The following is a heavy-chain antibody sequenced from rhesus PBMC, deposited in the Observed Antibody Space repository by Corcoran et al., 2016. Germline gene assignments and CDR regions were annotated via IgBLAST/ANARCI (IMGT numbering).Heavy chain of an antibody. D-gene: IGHD1-32*01. CDR3: ARHSWNDLFGLDS. V-gene: IGHV4-143*01. J-gene: IGHJ6*01. Sequence: QVQLQESGPGLVKPSETLSLTCTVSGGSLSDSHYWIWMRQPPGEGLEGIGGSHGNSGTTHYNPSLKSRVTISKDTSKNQFSLQLSSVTAAYTAVYYCARHSWNDLFGLDSWGQGVVVTVSS. CDR1: GGSLSDSHY. CDR2: SHGNSGTT.